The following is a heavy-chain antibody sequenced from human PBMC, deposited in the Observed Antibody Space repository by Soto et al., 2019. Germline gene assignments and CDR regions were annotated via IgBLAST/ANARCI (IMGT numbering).Heavy chain of an antibody. CDR3: ARGVGYSDSSGYPFDY. V-gene: IGHV1-46*03. Sequence: VQLVQSGAEVKRPGASVKISCKASGDTLSTHYMHWARQAPGQGLEWMGIINPRSGKTNYPQKFQGRVTMTRDTSTTTVYMDLSTLRSEDTAMYYCARGVGYSDSSGYPFDYWGQGTLVTVSS. CDR1: GDTLSTHY. D-gene: IGHD3-22*01. CDR2: INPRSGKT. J-gene: IGHJ4*02.